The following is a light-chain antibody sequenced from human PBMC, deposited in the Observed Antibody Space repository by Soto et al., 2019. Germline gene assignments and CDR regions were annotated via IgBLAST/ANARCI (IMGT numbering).Light chain of an antibody. CDR1: QNIKNW. CDR2: KAS. J-gene: IGKJ1*01. CDR3: QQYSTYSRT. V-gene: IGKV1-5*03. Sequence: DIQMTQSPSTLSASVGDRVTITCRASQNIKNWLAWYQQKPGKAPKLLIYKASSLESGVPSRFSGSGSGTEFTLTISSLQPDDFATYYCQQYSTYSRTFGHGTKVEVK.